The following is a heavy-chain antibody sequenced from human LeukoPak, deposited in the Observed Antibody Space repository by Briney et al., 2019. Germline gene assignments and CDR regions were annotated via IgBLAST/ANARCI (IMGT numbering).Heavy chain of an antibody. D-gene: IGHD3-22*01. CDR3: ARDLARAGYYETAYYYYGMDV. CDR2: IFPILGIA. V-gene: IGHV1-69*04. Sequence: SVKVSCKASGGTFSSYTISWVRQAPGQGLEWMGRIFPILGIANYAQKFQGRVTITADKSTSTAYMELSSLRSEDTAVYYCARDLARAGYYETAYYYYGMDVWGQGTTVTVSS. J-gene: IGHJ6*02. CDR1: GGTFSSYT.